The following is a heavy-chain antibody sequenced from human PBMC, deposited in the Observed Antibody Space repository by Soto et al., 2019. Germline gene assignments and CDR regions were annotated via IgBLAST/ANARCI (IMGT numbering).Heavy chain of an antibody. CDR3: ARGCAFCSGTNCRRGSIYYYYMDV. CDR1: GFTFSGHW. Sequence: VHLVESGGGLVQPGGSLRLSCAASGFTFSGHWMSWVRQAPGKGLEWVAHIKQDGSETFYVGSVKGRFTISRDNAKNSLDLQMNSLRAEDTALYYCARGCAFCSGTNCRRGSIYYYYMDVWGNGTTVTVSS. D-gene: IGHD2-2*01. CDR2: IKQDGSET. V-gene: IGHV3-7*01. J-gene: IGHJ6*03.